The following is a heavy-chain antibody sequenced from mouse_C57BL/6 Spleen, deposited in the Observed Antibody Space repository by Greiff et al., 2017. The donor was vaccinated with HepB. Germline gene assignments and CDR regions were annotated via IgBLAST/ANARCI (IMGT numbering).Heavy chain of an antibody. CDR3: ARAPIYDGYYMFAY. CDR1: GYTFTSYW. V-gene: IGHV1-64*01. J-gene: IGHJ3*01. Sequence: QVQLKQPGAELVKPGASVKLSCKASGYTFTSYWMHWVKQRPGQGLEWIGMIHPNSGSTNYNEKFKSKATLTVDKSSSTAYMQLSSLTSEDSAVYYCARAPIYDGYYMFAYWGQGTLVTVSA. D-gene: IGHD2-3*01. CDR2: IHPNSGST.